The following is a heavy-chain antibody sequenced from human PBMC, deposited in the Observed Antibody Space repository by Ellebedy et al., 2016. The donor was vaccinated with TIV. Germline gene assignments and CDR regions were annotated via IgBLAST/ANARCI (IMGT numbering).Heavy chain of an antibody. V-gene: IGHV3-11*04. Sequence: GESLKISXAASGFTFSDYYMSWIRQAPGKGLEWVSYISSSGSTIYYADSVKGRFTISRDNAKNSLYLQMNSLRAEDTAVYYCARVGGIAAAGTSGMDVWGQGTTVTVSS. D-gene: IGHD6-13*01. CDR1: GFTFSDYY. CDR3: ARVGGIAAAGTSGMDV. J-gene: IGHJ6*02. CDR2: ISSSGSTI.